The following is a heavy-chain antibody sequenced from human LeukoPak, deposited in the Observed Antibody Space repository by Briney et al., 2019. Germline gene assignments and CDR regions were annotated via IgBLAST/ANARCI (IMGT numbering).Heavy chain of an antibody. CDR3: ARGYYYYMDV. Sequence: SETLSLTCTVSGGSISSYYWSWIRQSPGKGLEWIGYIYYSGSTNYNPSLTSRVTISVDTSKNHFSLNLSSVTAADTAVYYCARGYYYYMDVWGKGTTVTVSS. CDR2: IYYSGST. CDR1: GGSISSYY. V-gene: IGHV4-59*01. J-gene: IGHJ6*03.